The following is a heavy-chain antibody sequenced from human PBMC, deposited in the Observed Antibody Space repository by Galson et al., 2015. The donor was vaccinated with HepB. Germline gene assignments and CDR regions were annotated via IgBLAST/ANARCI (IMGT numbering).Heavy chain of an antibody. V-gene: IGHV3-30*04. CDR1: GFTFSRHA. CDR2: ISSDINTK. CDR3: ASDLDGSGSFYNMLAY. D-gene: IGHD3-10*01. Sequence: SLRLSCAASGFTFSRHAFHWVRRAPGKGLQWLSLISSDINTKNYADSVKGRFSVSRDNSRDTVYLQMNGLRPEDTAVYFCASDLDGSGSFYNMLAYWGQGIMVTVSS. J-gene: IGHJ4*02.